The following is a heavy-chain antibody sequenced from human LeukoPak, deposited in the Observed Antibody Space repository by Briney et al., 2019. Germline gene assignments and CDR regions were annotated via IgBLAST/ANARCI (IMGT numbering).Heavy chain of an antibody. CDR1: CGSIIGYY. CDR2: IYHSGST. D-gene: IGHD3-3*01. J-gene: IGHJ4*02. Sequence: SETLSLTCTVSCGSIIGYYWNWIRQPPGKGLDWIGYIYHSGSTNYNPSLKSRVTISVDTSKTQISLKLRAVTAADTAVYYCARSRVWSDYWGYFDYWGQGTLVTVSS. V-gene: IGHV4-59*01. CDR3: ARSRVWSDYWGYFDY.